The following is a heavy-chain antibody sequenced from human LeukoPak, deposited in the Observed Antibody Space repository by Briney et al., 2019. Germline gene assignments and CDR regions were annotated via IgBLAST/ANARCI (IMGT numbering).Heavy chain of an antibody. D-gene: IGHD2-2*01. J-gene: IGHJ5*01. V-gene: IGHV4-59*08. Sequence: SETLSLTCIVSGGSISEYYWSWIRQPPGKGLEWIGYINYSGSTNYNPSLKSRVTISVDTSKNQFSLILGSVTTGDTAVYYCARQEVIVVPPAANWFDSWGQGTLVTVSS. CDR3: ARQEVIVVPPAANWFDS. CDR2: INYSGST. CDR1: GGSISEYY.